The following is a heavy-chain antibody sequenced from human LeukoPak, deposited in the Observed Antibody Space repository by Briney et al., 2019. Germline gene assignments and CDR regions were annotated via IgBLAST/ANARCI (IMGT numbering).Heavy chain of an antibody. J-gene: IGHJ4*02. V-gene: IGHV1-2*02. Sequence: SVKVSCQSSRYTFTDYYMHWVGQAPGQGRDWMGWINPNSGGTNYAQKFQGRVTMTRDTSISTDYMELSRLRSDDTAVYYCVSSDYYVSSGPDYWGQGTLVTVSS. CDR1: RYTFTDYY. D-gene: IGHD3-22*01. CDR2: INPNSGGT. CDR3: VSSDYYVSSGPDY.